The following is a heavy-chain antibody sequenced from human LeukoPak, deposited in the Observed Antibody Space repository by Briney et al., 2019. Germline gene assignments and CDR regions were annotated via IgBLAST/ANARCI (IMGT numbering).Heavy chain of an antibody. V-gene: IGHV1-46*01. CDR1: GYTFTNYF. J-gene: IGHJ4*02. CDR3: ATERPHSCYFNY. D-gene: IGHD2-15*01. Sequence: ASVKVSCKASGYTFTNYFTHWVRQAPGQGLEWVGIIKDSGSRTICAQNFQGRVTMTSDTSTSTVYMELSSLTSEDTAVYYCATERPHSCYFNYWGQGSLVTVSS. CDR2: IKDSGSRT.